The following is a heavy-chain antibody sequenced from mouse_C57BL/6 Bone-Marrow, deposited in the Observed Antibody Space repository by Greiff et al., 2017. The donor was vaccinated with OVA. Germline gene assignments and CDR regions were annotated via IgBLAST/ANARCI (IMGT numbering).Heavy chain of an antibody. V-gene: IGHV1-82*01. CDR2: IYPGDGDT. D-gene: IGHD1-1*01. CDR3: ARSPYYGSFAY. CDR1: GYAFSSSW. J-gene: IGHJ3*01. Sequence: VQGVESGPELVKPGASVKISCKASGYAFSSSWMNWVKQRPGKGLEWIGRIYPGDGDTNYNGKFKGKATLTADKSSSTAYMQLSSLTSEDSAVYFCARSPYYGSFAYWGQGTLVTVSA.